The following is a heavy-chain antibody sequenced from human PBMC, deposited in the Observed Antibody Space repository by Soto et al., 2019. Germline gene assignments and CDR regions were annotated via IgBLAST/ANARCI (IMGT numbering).Heavy chain of an antibody. CDR1: GGSISSYY. V-gene: IGHV4-4*07. J-gene: IGHJ5*02. Sequence: SETLSLTCTVSGGSISSYYWSWIRQPAGKGLEWIGRIYTSGSTNYNPSLKSRVTMSVDTSKNQFSLKLSSVTAADTAVYYCARYSSSWYINWFDPWGQGTLVTVSS. D-gene: IGHD6-13*01. CDR3: ARYSSSWYINWFDP. CDR2: IYTSGST.